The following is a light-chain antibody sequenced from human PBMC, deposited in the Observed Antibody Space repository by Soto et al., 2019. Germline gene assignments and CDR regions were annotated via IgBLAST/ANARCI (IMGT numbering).Light chain of an antibody. Sequence: DVDLAHSPSSLSAYVGDRVTITCQASQDISNYLNWYQQKPGKAPKLLIYDASSLESGVPSRFSGSGSGTEFTLTISSLQPDDFATYYCQHYNSYAWTFGQGTKVDIK. CDR3: QHYNSYAWT. V-gene: IGKV1-5*01. CDR1: QDISNY. J-gene: IGKJ1*01. CDR2: DAS.